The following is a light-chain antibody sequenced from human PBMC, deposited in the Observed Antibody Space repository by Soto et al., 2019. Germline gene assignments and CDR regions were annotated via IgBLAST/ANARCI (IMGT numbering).Light chain of an antibody. CDR1: QIISSF. CDR2: GAS. J-gene: IGKJ4*01. CDR3: QQCFSTPLLT. Sequence: DIQMTQSPSSLSASVGDRVTITCRASQIISSFLNWYQQKPGKAPKLLIYGASNLESGVPSTFSGSGSGTDFTLTISSLQPEDFATYYCQQCFSTPLLTFGGGTKVDIK. V-gene: IGKV1-39*01.